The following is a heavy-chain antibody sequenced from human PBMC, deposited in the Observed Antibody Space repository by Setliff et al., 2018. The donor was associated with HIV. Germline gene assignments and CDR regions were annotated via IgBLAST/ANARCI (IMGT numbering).Heavy chain of an antibody. CDR3: ARGAVVAGTDSDVFDI. CDR1: GGTLRSHA. V-gene: IGHV1-69*06. J-gene: IGHJ3*02. D-gene: IGHD6-19*01. Sequence: SVKVSCKASGGTLRSHAISWVRQAPGQGLEWTGRIIPIFGTASFAQKFQGRVTISADKSTSTVYMDLSGLIFEDTAVYYCARGAVVAGTDSDVFDIWGQGTLVTVPS. CDR2: IIPIFGTA.